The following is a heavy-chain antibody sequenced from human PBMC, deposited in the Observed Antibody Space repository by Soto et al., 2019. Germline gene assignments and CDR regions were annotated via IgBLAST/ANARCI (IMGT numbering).Heavy chain of an antibody. CDR2: IGSSSSYI. Sequence: EVQLVESGGGLVKPGGSLRLSCAASGFTFSSYSMNWVRQAPGKGLEWVSSIGSSSSYIYYADSVKGRFTISRDNAKNSLYLQMNSLRAEDTAVYYCAREGIVGASDVWGQGTTVTVSS. CDR3: AREGIVGASDV. CDR1: GFTFSSYS. V-gene: IGHV3-21*01. J-gene: IGHJ6*02. D-gene: IGHD1-26*01.